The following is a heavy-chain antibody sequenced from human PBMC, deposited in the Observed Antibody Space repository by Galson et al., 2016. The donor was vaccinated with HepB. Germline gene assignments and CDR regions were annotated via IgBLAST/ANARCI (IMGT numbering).Heavy chain of an antibody. CDR1: GFSFNSNA. Sequence: SLRLSCAAPGFSFNSNAMRWVRQAPGKGLEWVSVINYNGVSRYSVDSVRGRFTIPRDNAQATLYLQMNSLRREDTAVYYCARERAAADYWGQGTLVTVSS. V-gene: IGHV3-23*01. D-gene: IGHD6-13*01. J-gene: IGHJ4*02. CDR3: ARERAAADY. CDR2: INYNGVSR.